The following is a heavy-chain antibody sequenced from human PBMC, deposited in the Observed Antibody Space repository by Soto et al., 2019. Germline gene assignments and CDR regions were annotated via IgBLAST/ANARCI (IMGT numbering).Heavy chain of an antibody. CDR2: IYHSGST. J-gene: IGHJ4*02. CDR3: ARGPPYTY. CDR1: GGSISSGGYS. V-gene: IGHV4-30-2*01. Sequence: PSESLSLTCAVSGGSISSGGYSWSWIRQPPGKGLEWIGYIYHSGSTYYNPSLKSRVTISVDRSKNQFSLKLSSVTAADTAVYYCARGPPYTYWGQGTLVTSSS. D-gene: IGHD3-16*01.